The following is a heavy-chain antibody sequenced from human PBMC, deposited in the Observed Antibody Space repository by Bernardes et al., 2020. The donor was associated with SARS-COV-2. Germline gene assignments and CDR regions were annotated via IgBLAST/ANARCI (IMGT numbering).Heavy chain of an antibody. Sequence: SETLSLTRTVSGGSISSSSYYWGWIRQPPGKGLEWIGTMYNSGSTYHNPSLKSRASITIDPSKNQVSLRLNSMTAADTAVYYCVGSSCGIDCYIGGLRSWDCGMDIWGHGTTVTVSS. CDR3: VGSSCGIDCYIGGLRSWDCGMDI. D-gene: IGHD2-21*02. CDR2: MYNSGST. J-gene: IGHJ6*02. V-gene: IGHV4-39*01. CDR1: GGSISSSSYY.